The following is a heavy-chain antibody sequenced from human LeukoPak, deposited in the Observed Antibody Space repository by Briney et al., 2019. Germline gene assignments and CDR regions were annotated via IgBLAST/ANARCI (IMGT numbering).Heavy chain of an antibody. V-gene: IGHV4-59*08. J-gene: IGHJ4*02. CDR2: IYDSGST. D-gene: IGHD6-19*01. CDR1: GGSISGYY. Sequence: SETLSLTCTVSGGSISGYYWSWVRQPPGKGLEWIGYIYDSGSTNHNPSLKSRVTISVDTSKNQFSLKLSSVTAADTAIYYRARQRPYSSGWQPSNFDYWGQGTLVTVSS. CDR3: ARQRPYSSGWQPSNFDY.